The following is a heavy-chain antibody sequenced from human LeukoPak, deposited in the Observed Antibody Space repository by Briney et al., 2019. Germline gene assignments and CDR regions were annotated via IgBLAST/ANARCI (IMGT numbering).Heavy chain of an antibody. D-gene: IGHD3-16*01. V-gene: IGHV4-31*03. CDR3: ARQRMITFGPGYFDL. CDR2: IYYSGST. Sequence: SQTLSLTCTVSGGSISSGGYYWGWIRQHPGKGLEWIGYIYYSGSTYYNPSLKSRVTISVDTSKNQFSLKLSSVTAADTAVYYCARQRMITFGPGYFDLWGRGTLVTVSS. CDR1: GGSISSGGYY. J-gene: IGHJ2*01.